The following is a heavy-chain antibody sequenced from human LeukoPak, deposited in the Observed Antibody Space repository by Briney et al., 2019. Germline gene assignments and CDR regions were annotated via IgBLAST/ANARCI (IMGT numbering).Heavy chain of an antibody. J-gene: IGHJ3*02. CDR1: GFTFSTFW. V-gene: IGHV3-7*01. CDR2: VKQDGTEK. Sequence: PGGSLRLSCVASGFTFSTFWMTWVRQAPGKVLVWVANVKQDGTEKYYVDSVKGRFTISRDNAKNSLYVQMDSLRAEDTAVYYCAKGWSFDIRGQGTMVTVTS. CDR3: AKGWSFDI. D-gene: IGHD2-15*01.